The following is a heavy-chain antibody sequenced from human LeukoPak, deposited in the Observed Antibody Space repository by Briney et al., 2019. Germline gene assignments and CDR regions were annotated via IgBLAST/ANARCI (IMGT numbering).Heavy chain of an antibody. J-gene: IGHJ3*02. D-gene: IGHD3-22*01. V-gene: IGHV4-39*07. Sequence: SETLSLTCTVSGGSISSSSYYWGWIRQPPGKGLEWIGEINHSGSTNYNPSLKSRVTISVDTSKNQFSLKLSSETAADTAVYYCARRQYYYDSRKAFDIWGQGTMVTVSS. CDR1: GGSISSSSYY. CDR3: ARRQYYYDSRKAFDI. CDR2: INHSGST.